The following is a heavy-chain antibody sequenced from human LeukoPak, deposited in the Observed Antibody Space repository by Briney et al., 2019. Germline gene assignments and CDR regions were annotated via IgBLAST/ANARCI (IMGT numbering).Heavy chain of an antibody. Sequence: GGSLRLSCAASGFTFSNAWMSWVRQAPGKGLEWVGRFKSKTDGGTTDYAAPVKGRFTISRDDSKNTLYLQMNSLKTEDTAVYYCTTDAGYCSSTSCYRAHDYWGQGTLVTVSS. J-gene: IGHJ4*02. CDR3: TTDAGYCSSTSCYRAHDY. CDR1: GFTFSNAW. D-gene: IGHD2-2*01. V-gene: IGHV3-15*01. CDR2: FKSKTDGGTT.